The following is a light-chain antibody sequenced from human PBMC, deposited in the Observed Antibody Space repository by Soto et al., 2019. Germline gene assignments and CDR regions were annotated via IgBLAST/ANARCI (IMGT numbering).Light chain of an antibody. CDR2: DNT. CDR1: SFNIGAGYD. J-gene: IGLJ1*01. V-gene: IGLV1-40*01. CDR3: QSYDTSLSGYV. Sequence: QSVLAQPPSVSWAPGQRVTISCAGSSFNIGAGYDVHWYQQLPGAAPKLLIYDNTNRPSGVPDRFSGSKSGASASLAITGLQAEDEADYYCQSYDTSLSGYVFGTGTKVTVL.